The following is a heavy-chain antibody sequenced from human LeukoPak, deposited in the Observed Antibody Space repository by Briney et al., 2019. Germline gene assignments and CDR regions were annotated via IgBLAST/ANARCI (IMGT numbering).Heavy chain of an antibody. CDR3: ARRGGSRGWGAFDI. D-gene: IGHD6-19*01. V-gene: IGHV3-23*01. CDR2: ITGTADKT. J-gene: IGHJ3*02. Sequence: GGSLRLSCAASGFTFTNYVMNWVRQAPGKGLEWVSSITGTADKTYDADSVKGRFTISRDNSKNTLSLQMSSLRVEDTAIYYCARRGGSRGWGAFDIWGQGTIVTVSS. CDR1: GFTFTNYV.